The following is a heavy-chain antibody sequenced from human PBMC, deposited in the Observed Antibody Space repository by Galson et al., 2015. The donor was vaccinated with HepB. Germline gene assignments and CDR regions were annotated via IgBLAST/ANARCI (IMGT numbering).Heavy chain of an antibody. V-gene: IGHV3-74*01. Sequence: SLRLSCAASGFTFSSYWMHWVRQAPGKGLVWVSRINSDGSTTGYADSVKGRFTISRDNAKNTLYLQMNSLRVEDTAMYYCTSTMVTQFDYWGQGALVTVSS. D-gene: IGHD4-23*01. J-gene: IGHJ4*02. CDR1: GFTFSSYW. CDR2: INSDGSTT. CDR3: TSTMVTQFDY.